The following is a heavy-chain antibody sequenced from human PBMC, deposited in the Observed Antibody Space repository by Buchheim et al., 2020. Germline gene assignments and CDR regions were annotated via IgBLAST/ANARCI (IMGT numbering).Heavy chain of an antibody. CDR3: ARGGTSGSLDY. J-gene: IGHJ4*02. Sequence: EVQLVDSGGGLVQPGGSLRLSCAASGFTFSSYWMHWVRQAPGKGPVWVSRINTDGTDTSYADSVKGRFTISRDTARNTLYLQMNSLEAEDTAVYFCARGGTSGSLDYWGQGTL. D-gene: IGHD3-10*01. CDR1: GFTFSSYW. V-gene: IGHV3-74*01. CDR2: INTDGTDT.